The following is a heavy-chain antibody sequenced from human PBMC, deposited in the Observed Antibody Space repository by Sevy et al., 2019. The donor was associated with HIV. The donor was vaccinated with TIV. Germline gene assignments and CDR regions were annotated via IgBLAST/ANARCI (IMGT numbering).Heavy chain of an antibody. CDR2: IGTAGDT. CDR1: GFTFSSYD. Sequence: GGYLRLSCAASGFTFSSYDMHWVRQATGKGLEWVSAIGTAGDTYYPGSVKGRFTISRENAKNYLYLQMNRLRTWDTAVYYCARGKCSGGSCYSGMDVWGQGTTVTVSS. V-gene: IGHV3-13*01. CDR3: ARGKCSGGSCYSGMDV. J-gene: IGHJ6*02. D-gene: IGHD2-15*01.